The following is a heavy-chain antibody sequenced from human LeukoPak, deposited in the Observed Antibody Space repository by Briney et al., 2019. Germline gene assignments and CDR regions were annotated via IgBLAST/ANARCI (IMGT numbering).Heavy chain of an antibody. V-gene: IGHV3-30*18. D-gene: IGHD5-18*01. CDR3: AKSRIQGFDP. Sequence: GGSLRLSCAASGFTFSNGMHRVRQAAGRGLEWVAIISYDRSNKYYADSVKGLFNISRDNSKNTLYLQMNSLGADDTAVYYCAKSRIQGFDPWGQGTLVTVSS. CDR2: ISYDRSNK. J-gene: IGHJ5*02. CDR1: GFTFSNG.